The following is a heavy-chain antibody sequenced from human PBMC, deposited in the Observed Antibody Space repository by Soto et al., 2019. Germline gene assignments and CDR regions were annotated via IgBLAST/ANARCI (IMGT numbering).Heavy chain of an antibody. V-gene: IGHV3-23*01. D-gene: IGHD5-12*01. CDR2: ISGGGVNT. J-gene: IGHJ6*02. CDR3: EKTVVTTRMHGMDV. Sequence: PGESLKISCSASEFTFSSYAMNWVRQAPGKGLDWVAAISGGGVNTYYADSVKGRFTISRDNSNNTLYLQMSGLRAEDTAVYYCEKTVVTTRMHGMDVWGQGNTVTVSS. CDR1: EFTFSSYA.